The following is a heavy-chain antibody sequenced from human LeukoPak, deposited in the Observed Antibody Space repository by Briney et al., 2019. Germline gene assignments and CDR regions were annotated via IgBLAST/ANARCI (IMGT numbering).Heavy chain of an antibody. CDR3: YGSNAHH. CDR2: TNTDGSSA. CDR1: GFTFSSYW. Sequence: PGGSLRLSCAVSGFTFSSYWMHWVRQAPGKGLVWVSCTNTDGSSARYADSVKGRFTISRDNAKNTLFLQMNSLRAEDTAVYYCYGSNAHHWGQATLVTVCS. J-gene: IGHJ1*01. V-gene: IGHV3-74*01. D-gene: IGHD4-23*01.